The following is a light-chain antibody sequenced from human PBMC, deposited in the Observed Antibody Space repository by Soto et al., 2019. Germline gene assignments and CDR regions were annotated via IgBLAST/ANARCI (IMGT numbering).Light chain of an antibody. J-gene: IGKJ3*01. V-gene: IGKV3-20*01. CDR2: GAS. CDR3: HQYGSSPLT. CDR1: QSVTSSY. Sequence: IVLTQSPGTLSLSPGERATLTCRASQSVTSSYLAWYQQKPGQAPRLLMYGASSRATGIPDRFSGSGSGTDFTLTISRLEPADFAVYYCHQYGSSPLTFGPGTKVDIK.